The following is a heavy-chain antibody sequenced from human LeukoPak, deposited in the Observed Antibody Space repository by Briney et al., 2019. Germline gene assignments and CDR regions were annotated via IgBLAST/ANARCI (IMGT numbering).Heavy chain of an antibody. V-gene: IGHV4-39*07. CDR3: ARGVARSSKFHFSYYFDY. CDR2: IYHSGST. Sequence: SETLSLTCTVSGVSITTYYWGWIRQPPGKGLEWIGSIYHSGSTYYNPSLKSRVTISVDTSKNQFSLKLSSVTAADTAVYYCARGVARSSKFHFSYYFDYWGQGTLVTVSS. CDR1: GVSITTYY. J-gene: IGHJ4*02. D-gene: IGHD6-6*01.